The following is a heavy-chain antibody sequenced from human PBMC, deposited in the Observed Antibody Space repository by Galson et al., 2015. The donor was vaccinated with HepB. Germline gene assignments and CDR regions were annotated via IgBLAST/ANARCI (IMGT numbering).Heavy chain of an antibody. Sequence: SLRLSCAASGFTFGDYAMSWFRQAPGKGLEWVGFIRSKAYGGTTEYAASVKGRFTISRDDSKSIAYLQMNSLKTEDTAVYYCTSVHSSSSRYYYYGMDVWGQGTTVTVSS. CDR3: TSVHSSSSRYYYYGMDV. CDR1: GFTFGDYA. V-gene: IGHV3-49*03. CDR2: IRSKAYGGTT. D-gene: IGHD6-6*01. J-gene: IGHJ6*02.